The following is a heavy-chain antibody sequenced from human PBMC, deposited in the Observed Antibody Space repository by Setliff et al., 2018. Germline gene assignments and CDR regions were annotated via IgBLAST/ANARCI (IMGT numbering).Heavy chain of an antibody. D-gene: IGHD2-15*01. Sequence: GASVKVSCKASGYTFTSYYIHWVRQAPGQGLEWMGWISAYNGNTNDAQKLQGRVTMTTDTSTNTAYMEVRSLGSDDTAMYYCARAVGYCSGGSCYKGDDYWGQGTLVTVSS. CDR3: ARAVGYCSGGSCYKGDDY. CDR2: ISAYNGNT. CDR1: GYTFTSYY. J-gene: IGHJ4*02. V-gene: IGHV1-18*04.